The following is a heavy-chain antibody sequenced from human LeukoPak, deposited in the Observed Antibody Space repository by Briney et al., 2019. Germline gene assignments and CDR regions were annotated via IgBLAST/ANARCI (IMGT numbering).Heavy chain of an antibody. CDR1: GFTFSSYA. Sequence: GVSLTLSCSASGFTFSSYAMLWLRQAPGKGLVYVSAISCNWGNKSYTDHVKGRFTIYRHNTKNTLYLQKSKLRAEDTDVYYCVKEVVIAALEYYFDYWGQGTLVTVSS. D-gene: IGHD6-6*01. CDR3: VKEVVIAALEYYFDY. V-gene: IGHV3-64D*06. CDR2: ISCNWGNK. J-gene: IGHJ4*02.